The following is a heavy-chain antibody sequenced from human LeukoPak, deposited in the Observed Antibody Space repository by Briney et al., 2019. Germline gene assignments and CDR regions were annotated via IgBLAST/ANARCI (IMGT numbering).Heavy chain of an antibody. V-gene: IGHV1-2*02. Sequence: AASVRVSCKASGYTFTAYYMHWVRQAPGQGLEWMGWIYPNSGGTNYARKFRGRVTMTRDTSIRTVYMELSRLRSDDTAVYYCAGDWSVGIRDDYWGQGTLVTVSS. J-gene: IGHJ4*02. CDR3: AGDWSVGIRDDY. D-gene: IGHD3-3*01. CDR2: IYPNSGGT. CDR1: GYTFTAYY.